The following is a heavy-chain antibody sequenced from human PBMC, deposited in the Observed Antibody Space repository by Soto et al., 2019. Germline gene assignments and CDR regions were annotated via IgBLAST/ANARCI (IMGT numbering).Heavy chain of an antibody. J-gene: IGHJ4*02. CDR2: IIPIFGTA. V-gene: IGHV1-69*01. CDR1: GGXFXXXA. CDR3: AKDRPRRTSRYFFDY. Sequence: XSCXASGGXFXXXAXXRVRQAPGQRLERMGGIIPIFGTANYAQKFQGRVTITADESTSTAYMELSSLRSEDTAVYYCAKDRPRRTSRYFFDYWGQGTPVTVS.